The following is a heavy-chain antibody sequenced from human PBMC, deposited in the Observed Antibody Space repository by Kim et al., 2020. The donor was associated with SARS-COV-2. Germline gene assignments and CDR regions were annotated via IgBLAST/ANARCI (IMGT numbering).Heavy chain of an antibody. J-gene: IGHJ4*02. CDR1: GGSFSGYY. D-gene: IGHD3-22*01. CDR2: INHSGST. Sequence: SETLSLTCAVYGGSFSGYYWSWIRQPPGKGLEWIGEINHSGSTNYNPSLKSRGTISVDTSKNQFSLKLSYVTAADTAVYYCARVASYYYDSSGPIDYWGQGTLVTVSS. CDR3: ARVASYYYDSSGPIDY. V-gene: IGHV4-34*01.